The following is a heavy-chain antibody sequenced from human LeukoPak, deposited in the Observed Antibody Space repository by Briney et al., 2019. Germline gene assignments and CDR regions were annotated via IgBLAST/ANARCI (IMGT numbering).Heavy chain of an antibody. J-gene: IGHJ5*02. D-gene: IGHD1-26*01. CDR3: ARHEYSGSYYGLSWFDP. V-gene: IGHV4-39*01. CDR1: GGSISSSGYC. Sequence: PSETLSLTCTVSGGSISSSGYCWGWIRQPPGKGLEWIASIYYSGSTYYNPSLKSRVTISVDTSKNQLSLKLISLTAADTAVYYCARHEYSGSYYGLSWFDPWGQGTLVTVSS. CDR2: IYYSGST.